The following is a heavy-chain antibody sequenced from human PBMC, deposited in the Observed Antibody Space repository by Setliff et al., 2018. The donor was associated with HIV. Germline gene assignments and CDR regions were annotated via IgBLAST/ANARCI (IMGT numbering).Heavy chain of an antibody. CDR3: ARLRINDY. CDR2: MNTDGSST. J-gene: IGHJ4*02. V-gene: IGHV3-74*01. CDR1: GFTFSSYW. Sequence: PGGSLRLSCAASGFTFSSYWMHWVRQAPGKGLVWVFGMNTDGSSTRCADSVKGRFTISRDNSNNSVFLQMNGLRVDDTAVYYCARLRINDYWGQGTPVTVSS.